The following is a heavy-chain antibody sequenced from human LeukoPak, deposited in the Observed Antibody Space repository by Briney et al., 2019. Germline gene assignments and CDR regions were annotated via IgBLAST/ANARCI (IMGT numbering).Heavy chain of an antibody. J-gene: IGHJ4*02. CDR3: ARDNYGTLDY. Sequence: GASVKVSRKISGYTFTDYFIHWVRQAPGQGLEWMGWTSPKSGDRKCTQKFRGRVTMTRDTSISTVYMELDRLTFDDTAVYFCARDNYGTLDYRGQGSLVTVSS. V-gene: IGHV1-2*02. CDR2: TSPKSGDR. CDR1: GYTFTDYF. D-gene: IGHD3-10*01.